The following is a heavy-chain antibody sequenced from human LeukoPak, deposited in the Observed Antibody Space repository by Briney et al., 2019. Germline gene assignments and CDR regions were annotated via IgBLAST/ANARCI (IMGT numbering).Heavy chain of an antibody. J-gene: IGHJ4*02. CDR2: ISYDGSNK. V-gene: IGHV3-30*18. Sequence: GGSLRLSCAASGFTFSSYGMHWVRQAPGKGLEWVAVISYDGSNKYCADSVKGRFTISRDNSKNTLYLQMNSLRAEDTAVYYCAKNGDSERWLQPKFVTHWGQGTLVTVSS. CDR3: AKNGDSERWLQPKFVTH. CDR1: GFTFSSYG. D-gene: IGHD5-24*01.